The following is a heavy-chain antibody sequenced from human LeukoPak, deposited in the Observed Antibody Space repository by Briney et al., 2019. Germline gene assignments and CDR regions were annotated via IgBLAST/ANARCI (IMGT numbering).Heavy chain of an antibody. CDR2: ISYDGSNK. Sequence: PGRSLRLSCAASGFPFISYAMHWGRQAPGKGLEWVAVISYDGSNKYYADSVKGRFTISRDNSKNTLYLQMNSLRAEDTAVYYCARDRGGYDLLYYFDYWGQGTLVTVSS. CDR3: ARDRGGYDLLYYFDY. V-gene: IGHV3-30*04. CDR1: GFPFISYA. J-gene: IGHJ4*02. D-gene: IGHD5-12*01.